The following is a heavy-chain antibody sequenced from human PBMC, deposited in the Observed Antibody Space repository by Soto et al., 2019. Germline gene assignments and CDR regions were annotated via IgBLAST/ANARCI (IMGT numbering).Heavy chain of an antibody. J-gene: IGHJ6*02. CDR1: GDTFSKYS. V-gene: IGHV1-69*08. Sequence: QVQLVQSGTEVKKPGSSVKVSCKASGDTFSKYSISWVRQAPGQGLEWMGRVNPVVDIPRYAQKFQGRVTITADKTTTTAHMELSSLTSEDTAIYYCARDQRKDYDYYGMDVWGQVTTATVSS. CDR3: ARDQRKDYDYYGMDV. CDR2: VNPVVDIP.